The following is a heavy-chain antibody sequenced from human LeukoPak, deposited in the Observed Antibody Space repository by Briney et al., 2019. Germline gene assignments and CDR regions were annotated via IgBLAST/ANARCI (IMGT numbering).Heavy chain of an antibody. D-gene: IGHD3-10*01. J-gene: IGHJ4*02. Sequence: GGSLRLSCAPSGFTFRSYAMSWVRQAPGKGLEWVSVISGSGDSTYYADSVKGRFTISRDNSKSTLYLQMNSLRVEDTAMYYCARSVGGSIYGSGRGFFYFDYWGQGALVTVSS. V-gene: IGHV3-23*01. CDR2: ISGSGDST. CDR3: ARSVGGSIYGSGRGFFYFDY. CDR1: GFTFRSYA.